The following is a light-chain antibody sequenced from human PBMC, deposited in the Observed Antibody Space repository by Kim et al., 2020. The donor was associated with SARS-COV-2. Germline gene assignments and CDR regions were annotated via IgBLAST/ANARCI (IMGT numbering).Light chain of an antibody. CDR2: TPS. CDR1: QSVGIH. Sequence: SLSPGERATLSCRASQSVGIHLAWYQQRPGQAPRLLIYTPSNRATGIPARSSGSGSGTDFTLTISSLEPEDFAVYYCQQRSSWPRTFGQGTKLEI. CDR3: QQRSSWPRT. V-gene: IGKV3-11*01. J-gene: IGKJ2*01.